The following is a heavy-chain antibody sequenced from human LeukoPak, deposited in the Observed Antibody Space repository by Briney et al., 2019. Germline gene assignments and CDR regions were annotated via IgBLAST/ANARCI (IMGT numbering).Heavy chain of an antibody. D-gene: IGHD3-9*01. CDR2: IRSKAYGGTA. J-gene: IGHJ4*02. Sequence: GGSLRLSCTASGFTFGDHSVSWFRQAPGKGLEWVGFIRSKAYGGTAEYAASVKGRFTVSRDDSKSVAYLQMDSLKTEDTAVFYSTSDIRYFDWFQADYWGQGTLVTVSS. CDR1: GFTFGDHS. V-gene: IGHV3-49*03. CDR3: TSDIRYFDWFQADY.